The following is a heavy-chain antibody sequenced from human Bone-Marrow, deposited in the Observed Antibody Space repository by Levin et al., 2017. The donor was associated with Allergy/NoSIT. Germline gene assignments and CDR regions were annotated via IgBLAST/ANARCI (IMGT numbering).Heavy chain of an antibody. V-gene: IGHV3-43*01. J-gene: IGHJ4*02. CDR2: ISWDASTT. D-gene: IGHD6-19*01. CDR1: GFTFNDYT. CDR3: AKDLTPRIAVTGNIEY. Sequence: GESLKISCAASGFTFNDYTMHWVRQAPQRGLEWVSLISWDASTTYYADSVRGRFTISRDNSKNALYLQMNSLTTEDTALYYCAKDLTPRIAVTGNIEYWGQGTLVTVSS.